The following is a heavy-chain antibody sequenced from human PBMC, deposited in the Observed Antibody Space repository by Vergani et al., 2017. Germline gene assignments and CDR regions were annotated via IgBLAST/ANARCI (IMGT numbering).Heavy chain of an antibody. CDR1: GFTFSSYA. Sequence: EVQLVESGGGLVQPGGSLRLSFAASGFTFSSYAMHWVRQAPGKGLEYVSAISSNGGSTYYANSVKGRFTISRDNSKNTLYLQMGSLRAEDMAVYYCARASYSSRPYYYYYMDVWGKGTTVTVSS. J-gene: IGHJ6*03. CDR2: ISSNGGST. CDR3: ARASYSSRPYYYYYMDV. D-gene: IGHD6-13*01. V-gene: IGHV3-64*01.